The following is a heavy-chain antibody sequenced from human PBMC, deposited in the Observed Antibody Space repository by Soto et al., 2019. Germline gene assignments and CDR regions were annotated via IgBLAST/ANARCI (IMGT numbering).Heavy chain of an antibody. Sequence: SVKVSCKASGGTFSSYAISWVRQAPGQGLEWMGGIIPIFGTANYAQKFQGRVTITADESTSTAYMELSSLRSEDTAVYYCARVEHTGSYFAKFDHWGQGTLVTVSS. J-gene: IGHJ4*02. CDR3: ARVEHTGSYFAKFDH. CDR2: IIPIFGTA. V-gene: IGHV1-69*13. CDR1: GGTFSSYA. D-gene: IGHD1-26*01.